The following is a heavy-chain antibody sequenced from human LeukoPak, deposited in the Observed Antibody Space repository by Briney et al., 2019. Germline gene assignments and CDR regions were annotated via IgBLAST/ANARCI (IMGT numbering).Heavy chain of an antibody. V-gene: IGHV3-53*01. Sequence: GGSLRLSCAVSGFSFSTKFMSWVRQAPGKGLEWVSIIYSGGNTYHADSVKGRFTISRDNSKNTLYLQMNSLRAEDTAVYYCASTAGTSFDYWGQGTLVTVSS. J-gene: IGHJ4*02. CDR1: GFSFSTKF. D-gene: IGHD1-7*01. CDR3: ASTAGTSFDY. CDR2: IYSGGNT.